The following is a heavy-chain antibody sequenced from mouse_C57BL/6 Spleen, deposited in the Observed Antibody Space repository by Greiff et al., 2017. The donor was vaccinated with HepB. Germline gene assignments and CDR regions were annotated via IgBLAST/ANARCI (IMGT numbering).Heavy chain of an antibody. CDR2: INPNYGTT. Sequence: EVKLMESGPELVKPGASVKISCKASGYSFTDYNMNWVKQSNGKSLEWIGVINPNYGTTSYNQKFKGKATLTVDQSSSTAYMQLNSLTSEDSAVYYCARASSSHAFFAYWGQGTLVTVSA. J-gene: IGHJ3*01. V-gene: IGHV1-39*01. CDR1: GYSFTDYN. D-gene: IGHD1-1*01. CDR3: ARASSSHAFFAY.